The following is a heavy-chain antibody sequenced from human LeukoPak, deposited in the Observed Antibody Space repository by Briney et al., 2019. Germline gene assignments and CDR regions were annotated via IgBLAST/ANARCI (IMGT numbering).Heavy chain of an antibody. J-gene: IGHJ5*02. Sequence: ASVKVSCNTSGYTFTSFGISWVRQAPGQGLEWMGWIGAYNGKINYAQTFQGRVTMTTDTSTSTAYMELRSLRSDDTAVYYCARVRAGLGRGHWFDPWGQGTLVTVSS. V-gene: IGHV1-18*01. CDR1: GYTFTSFG. CDR3: ARVRAGLGRGHWFDP. D-gene: IGHD3-10*01. CDR2: IGAYNGKI.